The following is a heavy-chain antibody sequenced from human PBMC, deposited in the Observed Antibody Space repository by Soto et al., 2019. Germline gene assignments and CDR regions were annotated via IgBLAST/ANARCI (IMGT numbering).Heavy chain of an antibody. J-gene: IGHJ5*02. D-gene: IGHD1-7*01. CDR1: GYTFTGYY. V-gene: IGHV1-2*02. CDR2: INPNSGGT. CDR3: AREAGTTTGHRGDWFDP. Sequence: ASVKVSCKASGYTFTGYYMHWVRQAPGQGLEWMGWINPNSGGTNYAQKFQGRVTMTRDTSISTAYMELSRLRSDDTAVYYCAREAGTTTGHRGDWFDPWGQGTLVTVSS.